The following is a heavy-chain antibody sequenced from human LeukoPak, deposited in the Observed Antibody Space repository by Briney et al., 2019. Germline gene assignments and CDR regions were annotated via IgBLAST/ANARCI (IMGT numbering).Heavy chain of an antibody. CDR3: ARESPGATRDY. D-gene: IGHD1-26*01. J-gene: IGHJ4*02. CDR1: GFTFSSYE. V-gene: IGHV3-48*03. CDR2: ISSSGSTI. Sequence: GGSLRLSCTASGFTFSSYEMNWVRQAPGKGLEWVSYISSSGSTIYYADSVKGRFTISRDNAKNSLYLQMDSLRAEDTAVYYCARESPGATRDYWGQGTLVTVSS.